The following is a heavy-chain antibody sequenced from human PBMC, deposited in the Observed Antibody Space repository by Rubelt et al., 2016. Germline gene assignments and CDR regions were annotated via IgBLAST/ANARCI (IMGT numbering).Heavy chain of an antibody. V-gene: IGHV3-11*01. Sequence: QVQLVESGGGLVKPGGSLRLSCAASGFTFSTYAMSWVRQAPGEGLEWIAYINTSGSATYYADSVKDRFTISRDNAKNSLYLQMDSLRVEGSAVYYCVRELAVPGARGLAWDYWGLGTLVTVSS. CDR2: INTSGSAT. D-gene: IGHD6-19*01. J-gene: IGHJ4*02. CDR1: GFTFSTYA. CDR3: VRELAVPGARGLAWDY.